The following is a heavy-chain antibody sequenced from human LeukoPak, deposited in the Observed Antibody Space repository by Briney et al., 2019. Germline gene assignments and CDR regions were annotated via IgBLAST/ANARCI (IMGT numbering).Heavy chain of an antibody. CDR2: IYTSGST. V-gene: IGHV4-4*07. Sequence: PSETLSLTCTVSGGSISSYYWSWIRQPAGKGLEWIGRIYTSGSTNYNPSLMSRVTMSVDTSKNQFSLKLSSVTAADTAVYYCARWRGYSSSWYSYYYGMDVWGKGTTVTVSS. D-gene: IGHD6-13*01. CDR1: GGSISSYY. J-gene: IGHJ6*04. CDR3: ARWRGYSSSWYSYYYGMDV.